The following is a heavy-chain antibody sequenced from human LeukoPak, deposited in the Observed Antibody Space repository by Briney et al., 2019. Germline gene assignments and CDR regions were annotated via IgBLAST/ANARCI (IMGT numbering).Heavy chain of an antibody. D-gene: IGHD1-26*01. J-gene: IGHJ6*02. CDR1: GFTFSSYG. Sequence: RRSLRLSCAASGFTFSSYGMHWVRQAPGKGLEWVAVISYDGSNKYYADSVKGRFTISRDNSKNTLYLQMNSLRAEDTAVYYCAKDQVVGATNYYYGMDVWGQGTTVTVSS. V-gene: IGHV3-30*18. CDR2: ISYDGSNK. CDR3: AKDQVVGATNYYYGMDV.